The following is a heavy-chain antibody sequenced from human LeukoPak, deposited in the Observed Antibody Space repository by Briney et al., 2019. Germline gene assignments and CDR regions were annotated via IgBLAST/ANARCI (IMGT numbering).Heavy chain of an antibody. CDR3: ASFGYCTNGVCYLSFDY. CDR2: INHSGST. J-gene: IGHJ4*02. D-gene: IGHD2-8*01. V-gene: IGHV4-34*01. CDR1: GGSFSGYY. Sequence: SETLSLTCAVYGGSFSGYYWSWIRQPPGKGLEWIGEINHSGSTNYNPSLKSRVTISADTSKNQFSLELSSVTAADTAVYYCASFGYCTNGVCYLSFDYWGQGTLVTVSS.